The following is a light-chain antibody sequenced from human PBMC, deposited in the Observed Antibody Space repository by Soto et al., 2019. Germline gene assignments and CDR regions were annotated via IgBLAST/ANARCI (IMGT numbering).Light chain of an antibody. CDR3: QQSDSTPPT. V-gene: IGKV1-39*01. Sequence: DIQMTQSPSSLSASVGDRVTITCRSSQSIGRYLNWYQQKPGKAPKFLIYAASSLQSGVPSRFSGSGSATDFTLTISSLQPEDFATYYCQQSDSTPPTFGQGTKLEIK. CDR1: QSIGRY. CDR2: AAS. J-gene: IGKJ2*01.